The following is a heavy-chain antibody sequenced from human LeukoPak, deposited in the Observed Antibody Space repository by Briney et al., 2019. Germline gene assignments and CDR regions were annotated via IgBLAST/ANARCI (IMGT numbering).Heavy chain of an antibody. CDR2: IYYSGST. J-gene: IGHJ4*02. CDR1: GGSISSYY. CDR3: ARRRTNLLTAMVDY. V-gene: IGHV4-59*01. Sequence: SETLSLTCTVSGGSISSYYWSWIRQPPGKGLEWIGYIYYSGSTSYNPSLKSRVTISVDTSKNQISLKVRSVTAADTAVYYCARRRTNLLTAMVDYWGQGTLVTVSS. D-gene: IGHD5-18*01.